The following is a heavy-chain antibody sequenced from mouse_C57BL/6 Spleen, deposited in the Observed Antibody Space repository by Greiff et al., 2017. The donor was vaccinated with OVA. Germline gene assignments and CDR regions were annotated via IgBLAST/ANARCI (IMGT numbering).Heavy chain of an antibody. CDR3: ASLTGTGFDY. V-gene: IGHV1-26*01. Sequence: EVQLQQSGPELVKPGASVKISCKASGYTFTDYYMNWVKQSHGKSLEWIGDINPNNGGTSYNQKFKGKATLTVDKSSSTAYMELRSLTSEDSAVYYCASLTGTGFDYWGQGTTLTVSS. CDR1: GYTFTDYY. J-gene: IGHJ2*01. D-gene: IGHD4-1*01. CDR2: INPNNGGT.